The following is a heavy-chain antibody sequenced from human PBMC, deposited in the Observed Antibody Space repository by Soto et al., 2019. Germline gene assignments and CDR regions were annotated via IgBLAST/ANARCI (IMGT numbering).Heavy chain of an antibody. J-gene: IGHJ4*02. CDR3: ARQRYNWDAYFDY. CDR1: GFTFSSYE. V-gene: IGHV3-48*03. Sequence: GSLRLCCAASGFTFSSYEMNWVRQAPGKGLEWVSYISSSGSTIYYADSVKGRFTISRDNAKNSLYLQMNSLRAEDTAVYYCARQRYNWDAYFDYWGQATLVTVSS. D-gene: IGHD1-1*01. CDR2: ISSSGSTI.